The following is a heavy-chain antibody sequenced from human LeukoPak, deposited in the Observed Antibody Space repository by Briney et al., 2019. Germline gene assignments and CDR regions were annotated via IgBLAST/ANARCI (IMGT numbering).Heavy chain of an antibody. V-gene: IGHV4-31*03. CDR2: TYDSGST. J-gene: IGHJ4*02. Sequence: SETLSLTCTVSGGSISRGGYSWSWIRQHPGKGLEWIGYTYDSGSTSYNPSLKSRVSMSEDTSKNQYSLKLSSVTAADTAVYYCARWYSGSYRIDYWGQGTLVTVSS. D-gene: IGHD1-26*01. CDR3: ARWYSGSYRIDY. CDR1: GGSISRGGYS.